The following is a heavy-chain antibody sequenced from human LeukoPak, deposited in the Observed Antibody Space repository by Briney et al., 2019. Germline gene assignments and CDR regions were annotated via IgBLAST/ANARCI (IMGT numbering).Heavy chain of an antibody. D-gene: IGHD5-18*01. CDR3: ARGAFSPQYGRGYSFGY. Sequence: SQTLSLTCTVSGGSISSGDYYWSWIRQHPGKGREWIGYIYYSGSTYYNPSLKSRVTISVDTSKNQFSLKLSSVTAADTAVYYCARGAFSPQYGRGYSFGYWGQGTLVTVSS. V-gene: IGHV4-31*03. CDR1: GGSISSGDYY. CDR2: IYYSGST. J-gene: IGHJ4*02.